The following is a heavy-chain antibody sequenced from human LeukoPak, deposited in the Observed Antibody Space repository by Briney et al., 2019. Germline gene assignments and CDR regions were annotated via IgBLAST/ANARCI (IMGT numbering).Heavy chain of an antibody. V-gene: IGHV1-18*01. CDR3: ARGRYCRLYYDFWSGYYCGFDY. J-gene: IGHJ4*02. CDR2: ISAYNGNT. D-gene: IGHD3-3*01. Sequence: ASVKVSCKASGYTFTSYGISWVRQAPGQGLEWMGWISAYNGNTNYAQKLQGRVTMTTDTSTSTAYMELRSLRSDDTAVYYCARGRYCRLYYDFWSGYYCGFDYWGQGTLVTVTS. CDR1: GYTFTSYG.